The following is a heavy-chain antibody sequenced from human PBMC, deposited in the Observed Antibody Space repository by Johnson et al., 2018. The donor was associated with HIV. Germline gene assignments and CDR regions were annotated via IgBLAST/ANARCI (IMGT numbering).Heavy chain of an antibody. CDR3: ARARRVAGTIVAFDI. J-gene: IGHJ3*02. CDR1: GFTVSSNE. Sequence: MLLVESGGGVVRPGGSLRLSCAASGFTVSSNEMSWVRQAPGKGLEWVSSISGGSTYYADSRKGRFTISRDNSKNTLYLQINSLRPEDTAVYYCARARRVAGTIVAFDIWGQGTMVTVSS. V-gene: IGHV3-38-3*01. CDR2: ISGGST. D-gene: IGHD6-19*01.